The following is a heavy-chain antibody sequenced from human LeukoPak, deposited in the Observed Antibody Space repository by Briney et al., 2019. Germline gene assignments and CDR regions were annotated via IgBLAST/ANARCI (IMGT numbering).Heavy chain of an antibody. CDR2: ISSNGGST. CDR3: ARDVTPNGAFDY. Sequence: GGSLRLSCAASGFTFSSYGMHWVRQAPGKGLEYVSAISSNGGSTYYANSVKGRFTISRDNSKNTLYLQMGSLRAEDMAVYYCARDVTPNGAFDYWGQGTLVTVSS. J-gene: IGHJ4*02. CDR1: GFTFSSYG. D-gene: IGHD2-21*02. V-gene: IGHV3-64*01.